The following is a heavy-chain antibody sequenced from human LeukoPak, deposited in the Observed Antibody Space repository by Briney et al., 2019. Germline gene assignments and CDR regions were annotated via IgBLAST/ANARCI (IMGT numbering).Heavy chain of an antibody. J-gene: IGHJ4*02. D-gene: IGHD3-10*01. CDR2: INSSGSYT. CDR1: GFSFSDYY. CDR3: ASNYYGSGSYYNPRGY. Sequence: AGGSLRLSCAVSGFSFSDYYMSWIRQAPGKGLEWVSDINSSGSYTNYADSVKGRFTISRDNAKNSLYLQMNSLRAEDTAVYYCASNYYGSGSYYNPRGYWGQGTLVTVSS. V-gene: IGHV3-11*03.